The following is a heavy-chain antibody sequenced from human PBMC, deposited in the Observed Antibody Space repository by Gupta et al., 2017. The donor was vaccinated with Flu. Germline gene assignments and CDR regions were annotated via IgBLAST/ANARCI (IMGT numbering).Heavy chain of an antibody. CDR2: IIPLFASA. V-gene: IGHV1-69*06. J-gene: IGHJ5*02. Sequence: VRQAPGQGLEWMGGIIPLFASANYAQQFEGRVLIIADKSTGTAYMELSRLTSEDTAVYYCASPLIATGGIDPWGQGTLVTVSS. D-gene: IGHD3-16*01. CDR3: ASPLIATGGIDP.